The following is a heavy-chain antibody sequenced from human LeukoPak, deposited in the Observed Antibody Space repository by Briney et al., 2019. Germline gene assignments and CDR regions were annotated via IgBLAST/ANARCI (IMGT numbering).Heavy chain of an antibody. Sequence: PSETLSLTCTVSGGSISSDTCYWSWIRQPAGTGLEWIGRMYNSGSTNDNPSLKSRVSISVDTSNNQFSLKLSSVTAADTAVYYCAREIVVVPAASRYMDVWGKGTTVTVSS. CDR3: AREIVVVPAASRYMDV. V-gene: IGHV4-61*02. J-gene: IGHJ6*03. CDR1: GGSISSDTCY. CDR2: MYNSGST. D-gene: IGHD2-2*01.